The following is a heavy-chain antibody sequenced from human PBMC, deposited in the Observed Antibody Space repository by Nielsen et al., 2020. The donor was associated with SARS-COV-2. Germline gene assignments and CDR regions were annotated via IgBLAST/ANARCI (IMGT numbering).Heavy chain of an antibody. Sequence: GESLKISCAASGFTFSSYGMHWVRQAPGKGLEWVAVISYDGSNKYYADSVKGRFTISRDNSKNTLYLQMNSLRAEDTAVYYCARGLWEPWYFDYWGQGTLVTVSS. CDR3: ARGLWEPWYFDY. V-gene: IGHV3-30*03. CDR2: ISYDGSNK. J-gene: IGHJ4*02. D-gene: IGHD1-26*01. CDR1: GFTFSSYG.